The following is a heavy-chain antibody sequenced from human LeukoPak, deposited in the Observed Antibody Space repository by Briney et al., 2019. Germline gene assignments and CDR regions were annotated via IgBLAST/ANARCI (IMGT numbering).Heavy chain of an antibody. Sequence: GGSLRLSCSASGFTFSSHAMHWVRQAPGKGPEYVSGISSDGGSTYYANFVKGRFTISRDNSKNTLFLQMGSLGAEDMAVYYCARGYSSGWYYFDYWGQGTLVTVPS. CDR3: ARGYSSGWYYFDY. V-gene: IGHV3-64*01. D-gene: IGHD6-19*01. CDR1: GFTFSSHA. J-gene: IGHJ4*02. CDR2: ISSDGGST.